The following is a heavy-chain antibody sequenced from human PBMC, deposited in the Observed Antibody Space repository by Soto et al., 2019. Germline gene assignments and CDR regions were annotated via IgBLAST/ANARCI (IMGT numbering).Heavy chain of an antibody. CDR3: AREDRYYGSGSYTYYYGMDV. Sequence: QVQLVQSGAEVKKPGSSVKVSCKASGGTFSSYAISWVRKAPGQGLEWLGGIIPIFGTANSAQKFQGRVTITADKSTSTAYMELSSLRSEDTAVYYCAREDRYYGSGSYTYYYGMDVWGKGTTVTVSS. V-gene: IGHV1-69*06. D-gene: IGHD3-10*01. J-gene: IGHJ6*04. CDR1: GGTFSSYA. CDR2: IIPIFGTA.